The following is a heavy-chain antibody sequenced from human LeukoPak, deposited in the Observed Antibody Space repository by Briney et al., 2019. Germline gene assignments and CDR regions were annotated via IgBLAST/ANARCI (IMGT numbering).Heavy chain of an antibody. CDR1: GYSFTSYW. D-gene: IGHD6-6*01. V-gene: IGHV5-51*01. CDR2: IYPGDSDT. CDR3: ARTEYSSSWGENNWFDP. J-gene: IGHJ5*02. Sequence: GESLKISCKGSGYSFTSYWIGWVRQMPGKGLEWMGIIYPGDSDTRYSPSFQGQVTISADKSISTAYLQWSSLKASDTAMYYCARTEYSSSWGENNWFDPWGQGTLVTVSS.